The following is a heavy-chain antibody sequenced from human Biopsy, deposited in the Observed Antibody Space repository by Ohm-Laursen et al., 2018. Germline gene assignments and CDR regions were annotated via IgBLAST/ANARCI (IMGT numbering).Heavy chain of an antibody. Sequence: TLSLTCSVSGASVKTSGYFWAWIRQRPGKGLEWIGYISYNERTHYNPSLTSRLAISFDTSNNRISLQLRSVSAADTAVYYCVREPKTGTAEAWYFDLWGRGSPVTAPS. CDR2: ISYNERT. J-gene: IGHJ2*01. D-gene: IGHD3-9*01. CDR1: GASVKTSGYF. CDR3: VREPKTGTAEAWYFDL. V-gene: IGHV4-31*03.